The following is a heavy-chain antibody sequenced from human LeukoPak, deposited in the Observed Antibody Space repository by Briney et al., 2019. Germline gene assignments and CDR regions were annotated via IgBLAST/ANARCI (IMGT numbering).Heavy chain of an antibody. CDR2: INPNSGGT. CDR1: GYTFTGYY. J-gene: IGHJ6*02. CDR3: ARSGIAAAGRDYYYGMDV. Sequence: ASVKVSCKASGYTFTGYYMHWVRQAPGQGLEWMGWINPNSGGTNYAQKFQGWVTMTRDTSISTAYIELSRLRSDDTAVYYCARSGIAAAGRDYYYGMDVWGQGTTVTVSS. D-gene: IGHD6-13*01. V-gene: IGHV1-2*04.